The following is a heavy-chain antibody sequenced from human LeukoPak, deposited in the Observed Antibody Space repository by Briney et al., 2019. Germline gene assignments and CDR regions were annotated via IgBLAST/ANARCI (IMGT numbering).Heavy chain of an antibody. V-gene: IGHV4-39*07. Sequence: SETLSLTCTVSGGSISSSSYYWGWIRQPPGKGLEWIGSIYYSGSTYYNPSLKSRVTISVDTSKNQFSLKLSSVTAADTAVYYCARFGSGELRPRPEHWGQGTLVTVSS. CDR1: GGSISSSSYY. D-gene: IGHD1-26*01. CDR2: IYYSGST. J-gene: IGHJ4*02. CDR3: ARFGSGELRPRPEH.